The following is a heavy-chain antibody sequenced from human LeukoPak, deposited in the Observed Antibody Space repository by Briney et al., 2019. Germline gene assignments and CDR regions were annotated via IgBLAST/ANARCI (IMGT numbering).Heavy chain of an antibody. V-gene: IGHV3-74*01. D-gene: IGHD1-26*01. CDR1: GFTFNNYW. CDR3: AKEGLKYSGSFYFDS. J-gene: IGHJ4*02. CDR2: IDGDASRT. Sequence: GGSLRLSCAASGFTFNNYWIHWVRQDPGKDLVWVSRIDGDASRTNYADSVKGRFTISRDNAKNSLYLQMNSLRAADMALYYCAKEGLKYSGSFYFDSWGQGTLVTVSS.